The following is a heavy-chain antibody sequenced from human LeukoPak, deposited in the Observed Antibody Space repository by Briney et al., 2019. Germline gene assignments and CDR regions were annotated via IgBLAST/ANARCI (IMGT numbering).Heavy chain of an antibody. CDR2: ISYDGSNR. J-gene: IGHJ4*02. CDR1: GFTFSSYA. D-gene: IGHD3-22*01. V-gene: IGHV3-30*04. Sequence: GGSLRLSCAASGFTFSSYAMHWVRQAPGKGLEGAAVISYDGSNRFYADSVKGRFTISRDNSKNTLYLQMNSLRAEDTAVYYCARDYDYEDAGGFDYWGQGTLVTVSS. CDR3: ARDYDYEDAGGFDY.